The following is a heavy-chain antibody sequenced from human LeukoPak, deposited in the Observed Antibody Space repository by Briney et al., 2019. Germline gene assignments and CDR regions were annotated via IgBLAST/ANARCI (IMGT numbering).Heavy chain of an antibody. CDR3: ARAYQLLSGGGGGGYFDY. D-gene: IGHD2-2*01. Sequence: ASVKVSCKAPGYTFTSYYMHWVRQAPGQGLEWMGIINPSGGSTSYAQKFQGRVSMTRDTSTSTVYMELSSLRSEDTAVYYCARAYQLLSGGGGGGYFDYWGQGTLVTVSS. J-gene: IGHJ4*02. CDR2: INPSGGST. CDR1: GYTFTSYY. V-gene: IGHV1-46*01.